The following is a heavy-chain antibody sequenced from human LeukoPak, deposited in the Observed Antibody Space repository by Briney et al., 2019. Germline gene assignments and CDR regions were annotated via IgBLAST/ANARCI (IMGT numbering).Heavy chain of an antibody. CDR3: AKCAGYYYDSSGYSLRYFDY. Sequence: AGGSLRLSCAASGFTFSSYAMSWVRQAPGKGLEWVSVISGSGGSTYYADSVKGRFTISRDNSKNTLYLQMNSLRAEDTAVYYCAKCAGYYYDSSGYSLRYFDYWGQGTLVTVSS. J-gene: IGHJ4*02. CDR2: ISGSGGST. CDR1: GFTFSSYA. V-gene: IGHV3-23*01. D-gene: IGHD3-22*01.